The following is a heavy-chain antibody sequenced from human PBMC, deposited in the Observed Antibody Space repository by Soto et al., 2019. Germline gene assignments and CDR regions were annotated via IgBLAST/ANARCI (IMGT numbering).Heavy chain of an antibody. J-gene: IGHJ6*02. CDR3: ARVRIRQHYGMDV. Sequence: GGSLRLSCAASGFTFSSYWMHWVRQAPGKGLVWVSRINSDGSSTSYADSVKGRFTISRDNAKNTLYLQMNSLRAEDTAVYYCARVRIRQHYGMDVWGQGTTVTVSS. CDR2: INSDGSST. CDR1: GFTFSSYW. V-gene: IGHV3-74*01.